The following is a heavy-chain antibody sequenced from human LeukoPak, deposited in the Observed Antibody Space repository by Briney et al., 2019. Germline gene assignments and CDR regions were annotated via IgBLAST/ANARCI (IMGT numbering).Heavy chain of an antibody. CDR2: ISYDGSNK. CDR1: GFTFSSYG. Sequence: GSLRLSCAASGFTFSSYGMHWVRQAPGTGLEWVAVISYDGSNKYYADSVKGRFTISRDNSKNTLYLQMNSLRAEDTAVYYCAKARTSYYYDSSVDYWGQGTLVTVSS. V-gene: IGHV3-30*18. J-gene: IGHJ4*02. CDR3: AKARTSYYYDSSVDY. D-gene: IGHD3-22*01.